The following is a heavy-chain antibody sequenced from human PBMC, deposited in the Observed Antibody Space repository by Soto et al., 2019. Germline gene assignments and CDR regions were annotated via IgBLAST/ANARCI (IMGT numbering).Heavy chain of an antibody. CDR1: GDSVSNYF. V-gene: IGHV4-59*02. CDR2: MYHGGRT. CDR3: ARDPGYCTNGVCPIFDF. D-gene: IGHD2-8*01. J-gene: IGHJ4*02. Sequence: SETLSLTCTVSGDSVSNYFWSWIRQPPGKGLEWIGHMYHGGRTNYSPSLKSRVTMSLDSSKNQFSLNLSSVTAADTAVYFCARDPGYCTNGVCPIFDFWGQGVLVTVSS.